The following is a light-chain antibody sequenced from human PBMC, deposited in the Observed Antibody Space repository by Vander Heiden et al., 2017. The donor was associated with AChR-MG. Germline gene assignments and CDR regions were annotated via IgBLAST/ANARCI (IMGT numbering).Light chain of an antibody. J-gene: IGKJ4*01. Sequence: AIRIPQSPSSLSASTGDRVTITCRASQGIGSYLALYQQKPGKAPKLLIYAASTLQSGVPSRFSGSGSGTDFTLTISCLQSEDFATYYCQQYYSYPLTFGGGTKVEIK. CDR2: AAS. CDR1: QGIGSY. V-gene: IGKV1-8*01. CDR3: QQYYSYPLT.